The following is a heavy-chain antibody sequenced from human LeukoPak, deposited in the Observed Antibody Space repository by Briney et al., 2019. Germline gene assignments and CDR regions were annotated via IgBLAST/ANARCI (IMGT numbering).Heavy chain of an antibody. J-gene: IGHJ4*01. D-gene: IGHD6-19*01. CDR3: VRDGRNGWLDFDY. CDR1: GFTFSSYW. CDR2: IKEDGSEK. Sequence: PGGSLRLSCAASGFTFSSYWMSWVRQAPGKGLEWVANIKEDGSEKYYLDSVKGRFTISRDNARNSLYVQMNSLRPEDTAVYYCVRDGRNGWLDFDYWGQGTLVTVSS. V-gene: IGHV3-7*01.